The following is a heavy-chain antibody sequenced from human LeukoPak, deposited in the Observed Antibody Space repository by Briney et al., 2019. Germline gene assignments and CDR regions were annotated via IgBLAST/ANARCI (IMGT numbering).Heavy chain of an antibody. CDR2: IIPIFGTA. CDR3: ARDLKEVVVVQPSYNWLDP. Sequence: ASVKVSCKASGGTFSNYAISWVRQAPGQGLEWMGGIIPIFGTANYAQKFQGRVTITADEPTSTAYMELSSLRSEDTAVYYCARDLKEVVVVQPSYNWLDPWGQGTLVTVSS. CDR1: GGTFSNYA. D-gene: IGHD2-2*01. J-gene: IGHJ5*02. V-gene: IGHV1-69*13.